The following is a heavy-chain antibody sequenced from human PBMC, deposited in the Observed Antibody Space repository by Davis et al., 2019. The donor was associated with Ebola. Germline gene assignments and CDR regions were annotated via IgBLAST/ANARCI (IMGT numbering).Heavy chain of an antibody. J-gene: IGHJ6*02. V-gene: IGHV1-18*01. Sequence: ASVKVSCKASGYTFTSYGISWVRQAPGQGLEWMGWISAYNGNTNYAQKLQGRVTMTTDTSTRTAYMELRSLRSEDTAVYYCARAAYYDFWSGYPAGMDVWGQGTTVTVSS. D-gene: IGHD3-3*01. CDR3: ARAAYYDFWSGYPAGMDV. CDR1: GYTFTSYG. CDR2: ISAYNGNT.